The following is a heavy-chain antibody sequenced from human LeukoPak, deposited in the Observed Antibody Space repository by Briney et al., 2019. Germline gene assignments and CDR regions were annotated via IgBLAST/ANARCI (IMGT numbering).Heavy chain of an antibody. J-gene: IGHJ4*02. CDR1: GFTVSSNY. CDR2: IHSGGST. Sequence: GGSLRLSCAASGFTVSSNYMSWVRQAPGKGLEWVSIIHSGGSTYYADSVKGRFTISRDNSKNTLYLQLNSLRAEDTAVYYCAKDPEGFGETALDYWGQGTLVTVSS. V-gene: IGHV3-53*05. CDR3: AKDPEGFGETALDY. D-gene: IGHD3-10*01.